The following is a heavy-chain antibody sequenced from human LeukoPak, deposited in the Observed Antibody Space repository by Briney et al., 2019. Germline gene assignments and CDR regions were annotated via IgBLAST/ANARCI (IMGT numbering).Heavy chain of an antibody. Sequence: ASVTVSRTASAYTFTSYDINWVRQATGQGLEWMGWMNPNSGNTGYAQKFQGRVTMTRNTSISTAYMELSSLRSEDTAVYYCARAPVVPAASGHYYYYMDVWGKGTTVTVSS. D-gene: IGHD2-2*01. CDR1: AYTFTSYD. J-gene: IGHJ6*03. V-gene: IGHV1-8*01. CDR3: ARAPVVPAASGHYYYYMDV. CDR2: MNPNSGNT.